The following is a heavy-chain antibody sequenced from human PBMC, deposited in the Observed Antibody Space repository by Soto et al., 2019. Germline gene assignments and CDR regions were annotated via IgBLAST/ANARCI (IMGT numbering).Heavy chain of an antibody. J-gene: IGHJ4*02. Sequence: WASVKVSCKASGYTFTGYYMHWVRQAPGQGLEWMGWINPNSGGTNYAQKFQGWVTMTRDTSISTACMELSRLRSDDTAVYYCAREAMVRGVTKYYFDYWGQGTMVTVYS. CDR3: AREAMVRGVTKYYFDY. V-gene: IGHV1-2*04. CDR1: GYTFTGYY. CDR2: INPNSGGT. D-gene: IGHD3-10*01.